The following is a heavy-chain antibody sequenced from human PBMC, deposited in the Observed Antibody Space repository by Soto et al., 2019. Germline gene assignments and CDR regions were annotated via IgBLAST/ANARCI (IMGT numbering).Heavy chain of an antibody. D-gene: IGHD2-15*01. J-gene: IGHJ3*02. CDR3: ARLQYTVVTALDI. Sequence: AETLCLTCSVSVVSIGIHFWNWIRQAPGKGPELVGYIYHTVNTNYNPALKSRVTISMDTSKNQLSLQLSSVTAADTAIYYCARLQYTVVTALDIWGQGTMVTVSS. CDR2: IYHTVNT. CDR1: VVSIGIHF. V-gene: IGHV4-59*11.